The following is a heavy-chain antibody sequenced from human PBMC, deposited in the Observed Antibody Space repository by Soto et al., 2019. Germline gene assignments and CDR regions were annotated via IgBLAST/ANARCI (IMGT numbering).Heavy chain of an antibody. D-gene: IGHD3-3*01. CDR3: ARRGGAYDFWSGPLDYYGMDV. J-gene: IGHJ6*02. V-gene: IGHV4-59*01. CDR1: GGSISSYY. CDR2: IYYSGST. Sequence: QVQLQESGPGLVKPSETLSLTCTVSGGSISSYYWSWIRQPPGKGLEWIGYIYYSGSTNYNPSLKSRVTRSVDTSKNQFSLKLSSVTAADTAVYYCARRGGAYDFWSGPLDYYGMDVWGQGTTVTVSS.